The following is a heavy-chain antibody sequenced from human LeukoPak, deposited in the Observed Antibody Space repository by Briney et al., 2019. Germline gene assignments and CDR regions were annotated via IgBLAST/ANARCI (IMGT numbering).Heavy chain of an antibody. D-gene: IGHD1-26*01. CDR3: ARGDIVTATNFEY. V-gene: IGHV3-33*01. Sequence: PGGSLRLSCAASGFNFRSYGMHWVRQAPGKGLEWVAVIWFDGSKKYYADSVKGRFTISRDDSKNTLYLQINSLRAEDTALYFCARGDIVTATNFEYWGQGTLVTVSS. CDR2: IWFDGSKK. CDR1: GFNFRSYG. J-gene: IGHJ4*02.